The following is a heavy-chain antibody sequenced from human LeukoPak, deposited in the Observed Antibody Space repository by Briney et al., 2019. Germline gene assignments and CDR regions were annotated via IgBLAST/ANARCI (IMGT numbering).Heavy chain of an antibody. Sequence: PGGSLRLSCAASGFTFSSYGMHWVRQAPGKGLEWVAFIRYDGSNKYYADSVKGRFTISRDNSKNTLYLQMNSLRAEDTAVYYCAKEDPPYDSSGPLFGYFDYGGQEPRVTVSS. V-gene: IGHV3-30*02. J-gene: IGHJ4*02. CDR2: IRYDGSNK. CDR1: GFTFSSYG. D-gene: IGHD3-22*01. CDR3: AKEDPPYDSSGPLFGYFDY.